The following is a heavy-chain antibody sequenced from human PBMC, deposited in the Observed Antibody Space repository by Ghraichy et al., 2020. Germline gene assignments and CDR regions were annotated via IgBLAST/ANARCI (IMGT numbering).Heavy chain of an antibody. D-gene: IGHD3-16*02. CDR1: GGSISSGDYY. Sequence: SETLSLTCTVSGGSISSGDYYWSWIRQPPGKGLEWIGYIYYSGSTYYNPSLKSRVTISVDTSKNQFSLKLSSVTAAVTAVYYCARGIMITFGGVIAFVYCGHGTLVSLSS. CDR2: IYYSGST. J-gene: IGHJ4*01. CDR3: ARGIMITFGGVIAFVY. V-gene: IGHV4-30-4*01.